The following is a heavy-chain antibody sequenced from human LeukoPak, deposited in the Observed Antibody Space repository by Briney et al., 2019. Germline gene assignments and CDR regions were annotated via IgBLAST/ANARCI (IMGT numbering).Heavy chain of an antibody. CDR3: ARYWTLTGLGYYFDY. V-gene: IGHV4-59*08. CDR2: IYYSGST. CDR1: GGPITNYY. J-gene: IGHJ4*02. D-gene: IGHD3/OR15-3a*01. Sequence: SSETLSLTCTVSGGPITNYYWSWIRQPPGKGLEWIGYIYYSGSTNYNPSLKSRVTISVDTSKNQFPLRLSSVTAADTAVYYCARYWTLTGLGYYFDYWGQGTLVTVSS.